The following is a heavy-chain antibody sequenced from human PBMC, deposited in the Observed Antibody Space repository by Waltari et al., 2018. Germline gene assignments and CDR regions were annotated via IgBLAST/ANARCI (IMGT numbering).Heavy chain of an antibody. D-gene: IGHD3-9*01. CDR2: IFASGAT. J-gene: IGHJ5*02. Sequence: QVHLQESGPGLVKPSETLSLTCTVSGGTISSYYWSWIRQPAGKGLEWIGRIFASGATTYTPSLNSRVTISVDTSKNQFSLILYSLTAADTAVYYCARENAPGNDWDRDWFDPWGQGTLVIVSS. CDR3: ARENAPGNDWDRDWFDP. V-gene: IGHV4-4*07. CDR1: GGTISSYY.